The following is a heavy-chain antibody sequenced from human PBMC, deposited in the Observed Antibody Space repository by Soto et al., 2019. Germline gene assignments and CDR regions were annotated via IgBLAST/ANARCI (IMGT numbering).Heavy chain of an antibody. D-gene: IGHD2-2*01. CDR3: ARLLYCGSTSGYDEDDYYYGMDV. V-gene: IGHV5-51*01. CDR2: IYPGDSDT. Sequence: GESLKISCKGSGYSFTSYWIGWVRQMPGKGLEWMGIIYPGDSDTRYSPSFQGQVTISADKSISTAYLQWSSLKASDTAMYYCARLLYCGSTSGYDEDDYYYGMDVWGQGTTVTVSS. CDR1: GYSFTSYW. J-gene: IGHJ6*02.